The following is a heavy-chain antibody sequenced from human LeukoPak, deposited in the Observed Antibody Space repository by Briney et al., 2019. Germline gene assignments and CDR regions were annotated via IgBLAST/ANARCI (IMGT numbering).Heavy chain of an antibody. Sequence: SETLSLTCTVSGGSISSYYWSWIRQSPGIGLEWIGSIYYSGATDYNPSLKSRVTISADTSNNQFSLRLRSVTAADTAVYYCAREITLTGYKYGLGFNYWGQGTVVTVSS. CDR2: IYYSGAT. V-gene: IGHV4-59*01. CDR1: GGSISSYY. J-gene: IGHJ4*02. CDR3: AREITLTGYKYGLGFNY. D-gene: IGHD5-12*01.